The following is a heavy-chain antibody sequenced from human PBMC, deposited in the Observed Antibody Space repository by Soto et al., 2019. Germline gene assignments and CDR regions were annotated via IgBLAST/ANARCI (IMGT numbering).Heavy chain of an antibody. V-gene: IGHV1-69*08. J-gene: IGHJ6*03. CDR2: IIPIQGTA. CDR1: GGSFTSYI. CDR3: AKSVVFVDHAYMDV. D-gene: IGHD2-21*01. Sequence: QVHLVQSGAEVKKPGSSVKVSCEASGGSFTSYIFTWVRQAPGQGLEWMGRIIPIQGTANYALKFQDRVTITTDKSTNTAYMELRSLRPEDTALYYCAKSVVFVDHAYMDVWGKGTTVTVSS.